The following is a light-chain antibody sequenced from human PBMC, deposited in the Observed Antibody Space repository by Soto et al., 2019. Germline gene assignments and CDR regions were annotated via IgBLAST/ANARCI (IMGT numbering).Light chain of an antibody. CDR3: SSYTSSNTPYV. Sequence: QSALTQPASVSGSPGQSITISCTGSSSDVGAYNFVSWYQHHPGKAPKLILYEVTTRPSGVSSRFSGSKSGNTASLTISGLQADDEANYYCSSYTSSNTPYVFGNGTKVTVL. CDR2: EVT. V-gene: IGLV2-14*01. CDR1: SSDVGAYNF. J-gene: IGLJ1*01.